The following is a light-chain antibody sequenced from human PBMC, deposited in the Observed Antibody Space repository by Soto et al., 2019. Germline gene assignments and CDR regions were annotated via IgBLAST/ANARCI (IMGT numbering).Light chain of an antibody. Sequence: EIVMTHSPATLCVSPGEVATRSFRAIDSVHSNLAWYQQKPGQAPRLLIYDASSRATGIPARFSASGSGTEFTLTISSLQSEDFAVYSCQQYDTWPPTVTFGGGTKVDIK. CDR3: QQYDTWPPTVT. CDR2: DAS. V-gene: IGKV3-15*01. J-gene: IGKJ4*01. CDR1: DSVHSN.